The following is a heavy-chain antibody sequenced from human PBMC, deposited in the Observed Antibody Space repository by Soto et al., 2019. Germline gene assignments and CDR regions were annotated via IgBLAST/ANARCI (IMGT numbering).Heavy chain of an antibody. CDR1: GYTFTSYA. CDR3: ARGVRGHYGFDV. CDR2: INAGNGNT. V-gene: IGHV1-3*01. J-gene: IGHJ3*01. Sequence: ASVKVSCKASGYTFTSYAMHWVRQAPGQRLEWMGWINAGNGNTKYSQKFQGRVTITRDTVYLQMNSLRAEDTAVYYCARGVRGHYGFDVWGQGTMVTVSS. D-gene: IGHD3-10*01.